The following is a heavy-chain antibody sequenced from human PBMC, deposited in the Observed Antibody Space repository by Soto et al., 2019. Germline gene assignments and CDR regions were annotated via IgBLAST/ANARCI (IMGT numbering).Heavy chain of an antibody. CDR3: ARDFIVDIGIRLMFDY. J-gene: IGHJ4*02. CDR2: IWYDGSNK. CDR1: GFTFSSYG. V-gene: IGHV3-33*01. Sequence: GGSLRLSCAASGFTFSSYGMHWVRQAPGKGLEWVAVIWYDGSNKYYADSVKGRFTISRDNSKNTLYLQMNSLRAEDTAVYYCARDFIVDIGIRLMFDYWGQGTLVTVSS. D-gene: IGHD5-12*01.